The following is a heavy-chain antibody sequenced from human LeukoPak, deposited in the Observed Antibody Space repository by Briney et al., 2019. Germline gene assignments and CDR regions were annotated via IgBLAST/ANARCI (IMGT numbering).Heavy chain of an antibody. D-gene: IGHD2-2*01. Sequence: GGSLRLSCAASGFTFSDYYMSWIRQAPGKGLEWVSYISSSGSTIYYVDSVKGRFTISRDNAKNSLYLQMNSLRARDTVVYYCAREYCSSTSCYYNYWGQGTLVTVSS. CDR3: AREYCSSTSCYYNY. J-gene: IGHJ4*02. CDR2: ISSSGSTI. CDR1: GFTFSDYY. V-gene: IGHV3-11*04.